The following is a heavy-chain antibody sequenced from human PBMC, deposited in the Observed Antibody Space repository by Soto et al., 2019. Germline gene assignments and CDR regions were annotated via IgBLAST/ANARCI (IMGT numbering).Heavy chain of an antibody. J-gene: IGHJ4*02. CDR1: GGSISSYY. V-gene: IGHV4-59*08. Sequence: QVQLQESGPGLVKPSETLSLTCTVSGGSISSYYWSWIRQPPGKGLEWIGYIYYSGSTNYNPSLKSRVTISVDTSKNQFSLKLSSVTAADTAVYYCARWLTGTMVRGVIIPLAYFDYWGQGTLVTVSS. CDR3: ARWLTGTMVRGVIIPLAYFDY. CDR2: IYYSGST. D-gene: IGHD3-10*01.